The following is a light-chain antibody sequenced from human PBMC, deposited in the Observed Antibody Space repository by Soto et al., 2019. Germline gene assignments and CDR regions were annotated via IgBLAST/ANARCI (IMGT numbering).Light chain of an antibody. CDR1: QSISSY. J-gene: IGKJ1*01. CDR2: AAS. V-gene: IGKV1-39*01. CDR3: QQSYSTPRT. Sequence: DIRMTQSPSSLSSSLGDRGTITFLASQSISSYLNWYQQKPGKAPKLLIYAASSLQSGVPSRFSGSGSGTDFTLTISSLQPEDFATYYCQQSYSTPRTFGQGTKVDIK.